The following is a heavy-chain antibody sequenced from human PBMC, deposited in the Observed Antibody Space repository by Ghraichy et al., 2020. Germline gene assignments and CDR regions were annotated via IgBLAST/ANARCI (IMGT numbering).Heavy chain of an antibody. J-gene: IGHJ4*02. Sequence: GESLNISCAASGFTFSSSWMHWVRQAPGKGLVWVARINTDGSSTSYADSVKGRFTISRDNAKNTLYLQMNSLRAEDTAVYYCAREGSGRSLDYWGQGTLVTVSS. CDR1: GFTFSSSW. V-gene: IGHV3-74*01. D-gene: IGHD3-10*01. CDR3: AREGSGRSLDY. CDR2: INTDGSST.